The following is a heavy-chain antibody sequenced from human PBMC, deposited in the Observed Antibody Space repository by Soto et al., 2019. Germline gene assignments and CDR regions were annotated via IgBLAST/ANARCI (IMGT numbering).Heavy chain of an antibody. Sequence: GASVKVSCKASGYTFTSYGISWVRQAPGQGLEWMGWISAYNGNTNYAQKLQGRVTMTTYTSTSTAYMELRSLRSDDTAVYYCARDHLRTGMVATRTFSRFDPWGQGTLVTVSS. CDR2: ISAYNGNT. CDR3: ARDHLRTGMVATRTFSRFDP. D-gene: IGHD5-12*01. J-gene: IGHJ5*02. CDR1: GYTFTSYG. V-gene: IGHV1-18*04.